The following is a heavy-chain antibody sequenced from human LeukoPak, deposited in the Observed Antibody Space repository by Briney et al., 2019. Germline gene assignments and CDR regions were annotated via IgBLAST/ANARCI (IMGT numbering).Heavy chain of an antibody. J-gene: IGHJ6*03. CDR1: GFTFSSYA. Sequence: GGSLRLSCAASGFTFSSYAITWVRQAPGKGLEWVSSIRSTGDSTFYADSVKGRFTISRDNSKNTVYLLMNSLRAEDTAVYYCARVIAVAVYYYMDVWGKGTTVTASS. D-gene: IGHD6-19*01. V-gene: IGHV3-23*01. CDR3: ARVIAVAVYYYMDV. CDR2: IRSTGDST.